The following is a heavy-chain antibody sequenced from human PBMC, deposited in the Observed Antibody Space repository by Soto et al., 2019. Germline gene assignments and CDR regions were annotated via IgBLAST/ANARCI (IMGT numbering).Heavy chain of an antibody. D-gene: IGHD3-10*01. V-gene: IGHV4-39*07. CDR3: ARVSGIYYYGMDV. Sequence: SETLSLTCAVSGGSITSSSYSWGWVRQPPGKGLEWIATFYYTEYTTNYNPSLKSRVTISVDTSKNQFSLKLSSVTAADTAVYYCARVSGIYYYGMDVWGQGTTVTVSS. CDR2: FYYTEYTT. J-gene: IGHJ6*02. CDR1: GGSITSSSYS.